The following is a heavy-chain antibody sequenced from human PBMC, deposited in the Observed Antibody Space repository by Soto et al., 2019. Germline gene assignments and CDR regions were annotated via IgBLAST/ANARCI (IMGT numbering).Heavy chain of an antibody. Sequence: RDSVEVCFKACGYPLTSYYMHLERQAPGQGLEWMGIMNPSGGSTSYAQKFQGRVIMTRDTSTSTVYMELSSLRSEDTAVYYCARGPGLRGDYWFDPWGQGTLVTVSS. CDR3: ARGPGLRGDYWFDP. CDR1: GYPLTSYY. CDR2: MNPSGGST. D-gene: IGHD2-21*02. V-gene: IGHV1-46*01. J-gene: IGHJ5*02.